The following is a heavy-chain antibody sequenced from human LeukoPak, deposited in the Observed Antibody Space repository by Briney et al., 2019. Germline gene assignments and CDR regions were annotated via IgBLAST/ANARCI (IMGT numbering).Heavy chain of an antibody. D-gene: IGHD2-15*01. CDR2: ISTYNGNT. Sequence: ASVKVSCKASGYTFTNYNINWVRQAPGQGLEWMGWISTYNGNTNYAQIPQGRVTMTTDTSTTTAYMELRGLRSDDTAMYYCARGGYFDYWGQGTLVTVSS. J-gene: IGHJ4*02. V-gene: IGHV1-18*01. CDR3: ARGGYFDY. CDR1: GYTFTNYN.